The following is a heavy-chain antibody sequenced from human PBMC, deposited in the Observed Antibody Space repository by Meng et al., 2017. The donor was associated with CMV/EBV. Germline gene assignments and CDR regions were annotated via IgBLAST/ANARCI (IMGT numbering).Heavy chain of an antibody. J-gene: IGHJ4*02. CDR1: GFTFRTYS. CDR3: ARDMDSPYFDY. Sequence: GESLKISCAASGFTFRTYSMNWVRQAPGKGLEWVSFISTSSNYIYYSDSVKGRFTIPRDNAKNSLYLQMNSLRAEDTAVYYCARDMDSPYFDYWGQGALVTVSS. V-gene: IGHV3-21*01. D-gene: IGHD2-2*03. CDR2: ISTSSNYI.